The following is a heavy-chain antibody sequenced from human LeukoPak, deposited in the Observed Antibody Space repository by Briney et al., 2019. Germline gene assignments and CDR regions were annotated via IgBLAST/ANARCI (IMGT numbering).Heavy chain of an antibody. Sequence: PGGSLRLSCAASGFIFSGYSINWGRQAPGKGLEWASYISTSSSTIYYSDSVKGRFTISRDNARNSLYLQMNSLRAEDTAVYYCAREATGYYDSSGYLFDYWGQGTLVTVSS. D-gene: IGHD3-22*01. V-gene: IGHV3-48*04. CDR2: ISTSSSTI. CDR1: GFIFSGYS. J-gene: IGHJ4*02. CDR3: AREATGYYDSSGYLFDY.